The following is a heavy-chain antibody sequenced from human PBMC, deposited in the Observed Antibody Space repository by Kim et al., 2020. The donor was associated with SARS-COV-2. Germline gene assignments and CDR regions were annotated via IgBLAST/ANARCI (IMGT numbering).Heavy chain of an antibody. CDR3: ARDPTYHRSSWFDP. Sequence: YAQKLQGRVTMTTDTSTSTAYLELRGLRSDDTAVYYCARDPTYHRSSWFDPWGQGTLVTVSS. J-gene: IGHJ5*02. V-gene: IGHV1-18*01. D-gene: IGHD2-2*01.